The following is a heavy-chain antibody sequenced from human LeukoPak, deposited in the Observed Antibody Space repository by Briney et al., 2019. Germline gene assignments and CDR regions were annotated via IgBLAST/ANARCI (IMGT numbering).Heavy chain of an antibody. D-gene: IGHD1-26*01. CDR3: ARVRGSYYFDY. CDR1: GFTFSANS. CDR2: ITSSSSAI. V-gene: IGHV3-48*01. J-gene: IGHJ4*02. Sequence: GGSLRLTGAASGFTFSANSMDWVGQAPGKGLGGGSYITSSSSAIDYADPVKGRFTISRDKAKNSLYLQMNSLRAEDTAVYYCARVRGSYYFDYWGQGTLVTVSS.